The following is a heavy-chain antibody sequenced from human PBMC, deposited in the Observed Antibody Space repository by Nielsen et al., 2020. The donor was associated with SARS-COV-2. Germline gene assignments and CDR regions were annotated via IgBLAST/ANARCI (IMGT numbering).Heavy chain of an antibody. CDR1: GYTFTSYD. J-gene: IGHJ4*02. CDR3: ARKRGATGAVDY. Sequence: ASVKVSCKASGYTFTSYDINWVRQAPGQRLEWMGWINAGNGNTKYSQKFQGRVTITRDTSASTAYMELSSLRSEDTAVYYCARKRGATGAVDYWGQGTLVTVSS. D-gene: IGHD7-27*01. CDR2: INAGNGNT. V-gene: IGHV1-3*01.